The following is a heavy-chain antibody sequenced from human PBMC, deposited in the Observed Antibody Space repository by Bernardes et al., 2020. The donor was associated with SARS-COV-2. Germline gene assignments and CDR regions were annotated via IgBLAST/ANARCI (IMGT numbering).Heavy chain of an antibody. CDR1: GFTVSGSY. D-gene: IGHD6-6*01. V-gene: IGHV3-53*01. Sequence: GGSLRLSCAASGFTVSGSYLSWVRQAPGKGLDWVSMTYSDGSTNYADSVKGRFTISRDNSKNSLYLQMNSLRAEDTAVYYCARGDTPGRPDVWGQWTTVTVSS. J-gene: IGHJ6*02. CDR3: ARGDTPGRPDV. CDR2: TYSDGST.